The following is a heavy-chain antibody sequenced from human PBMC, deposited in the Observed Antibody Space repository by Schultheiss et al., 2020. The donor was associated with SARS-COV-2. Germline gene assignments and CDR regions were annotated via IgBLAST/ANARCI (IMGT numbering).Heavy chain of an antibody. CDR3: ASGVRVATPIGYYYYGMDV. Sequence: SETLSLTCTVSGGSISSYYWSWIRQPAGKGLEWIGEINHSGSTNYNPSLKSRVTISVDTSKNQFSLKLSSVTAADTAVYYCASGVRVATPIGYYYYGMDVWGQGTTVTVSS. V-gene: IGHV4-34*01. D-gene: IGHD5-12*01. CDR2: INHSGST. J-gene: IGHJ6*02. CDR1: GGSISSYY.